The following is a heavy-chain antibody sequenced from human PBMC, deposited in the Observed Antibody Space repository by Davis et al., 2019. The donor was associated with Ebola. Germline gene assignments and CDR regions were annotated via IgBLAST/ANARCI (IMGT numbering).Heavy chain of an antibody. CDR3: ASLTIPFDP. CDR1: GYTFTGYY. D-gene: IGHD3-10*01. J-gene: IGHJ5*02. V-gene: IGHV1-69*02. Sequence: AASVKVSCKASGYTFTGYYMHWVRQAPGQGLEWMGRIIPILGIANYAQKFQGRVTITADKSTSTAYMELSSLRSEDTAVYYCASLTIPFDPWGQGTLVTVSS. CDR2: IIPILGIA.